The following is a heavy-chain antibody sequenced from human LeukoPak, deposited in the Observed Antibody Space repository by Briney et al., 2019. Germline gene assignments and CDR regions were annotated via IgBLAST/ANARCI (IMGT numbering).Heavy chain of an antibody. CDR2: IYYSGST. V-gene: IGHV4-30-4*08. D-gene: IGHD3-10*01. J-gene: IGHJ5*02. CDR1: GGSISSGDYY. CDR3: ARTITGYNWFDP. Sequence: SQTLSLTCTVSGGSISSGDYYWRWLRQPPGKGLEWIGYIYYSGSTYYNPSLKSRVTISVDTSKNQYSLKLSSVTAADTAVYYCARTITGYNWFDPWGQGTRVTVSS.